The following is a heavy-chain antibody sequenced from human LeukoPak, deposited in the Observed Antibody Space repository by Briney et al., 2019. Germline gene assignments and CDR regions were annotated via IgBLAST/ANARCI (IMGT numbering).Heavy chain of an antibody. J-gene: IGHJ3*02. CDR2: VTYTGS. CDR1: GTSISSYY. Sequence: SETLSLTCTVSGTSISSYYWSWLRQPPGKGPEWIGYVTYTGSKYNPSLKSRVTISTDRSKKEVSLRLSSVTAADTAMYFCARHVDTAQIGAFHIWGQGTMVTVS. V-gene: IGHV4-59*08. D-gene: IGHD5-18*01. CDR3: ARHVDTAQIGAFHI.